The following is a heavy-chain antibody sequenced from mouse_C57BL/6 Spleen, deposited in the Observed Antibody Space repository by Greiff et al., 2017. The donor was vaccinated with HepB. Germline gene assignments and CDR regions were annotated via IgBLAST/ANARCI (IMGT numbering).Heavy chain of an antibody. J-gene: IGHJ3*01. CDR3: AGDNYGSSFAY. V-gene: IGHV5-4*01. CDR2: ISDGGSYT. CDR1: GFTFSSYA. D-gene: IGHD1-1*01. Sequence: EVKVVESGGGLVKPGGSLKLSCAASGFTFSSYAMSWVRQTPEKRLEWVATISDGGSYTYYPDNVKGRFTIARDNATNNLYMQMSHLTSEDTAMYYCAGDNYGSSFAYWGQGTLVTVAA.